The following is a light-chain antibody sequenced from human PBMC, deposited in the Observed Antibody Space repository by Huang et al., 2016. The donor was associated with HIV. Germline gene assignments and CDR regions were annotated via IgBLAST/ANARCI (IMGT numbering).Light chain of an antibody. J-gene: IGKJ4*01. CDR1: QTITTY. Sequence: DIRMTQSPSSLSASVGDRVIMTCRASQTITTYLNWYQQRPGKAPKPLIYAASSLQSGVPSRFSCSGSGTDFTLTISSLQPEDFATYYCQQSYSSLLSFGGGTKVAIK. V-gene: IGKV1-39*01. CDR2: AAS. CDR3: QQSYSSLLS.